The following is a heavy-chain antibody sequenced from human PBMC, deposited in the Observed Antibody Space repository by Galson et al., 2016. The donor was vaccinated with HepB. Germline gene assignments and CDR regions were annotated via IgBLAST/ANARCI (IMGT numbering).Heavy chain of an antibody. Sequence: SLRLSCAASGFTFSSDSMHWVRQPPGKGLEWVAVVSHDGIKKYYADSVKGRFTISRDNSKNTLSLQMNSLRIEDAAVYYCARAIAAAGFDDWGQGTLVTVSS. J-gene: IGHJ4*02. D-gene: IGHD6-13*01. V-gene: IGHV3-30*04. CDR3: ARAIAAAGFDD. CDR2: VSHDGIKK. CDR1: GFTFSSDS.